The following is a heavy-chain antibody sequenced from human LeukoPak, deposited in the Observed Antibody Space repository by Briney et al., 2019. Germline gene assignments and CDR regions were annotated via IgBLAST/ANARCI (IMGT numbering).Heavy chain of an antibody. CDR3: ASANPHSSSWYVFDY. CDR1: GGSISSYY. J-gene: IGHJ4*02. D-gene: IGHD6-13*01. Sequence: SETLSLTCTVSGGSISSYYWSWIRQPAGKGLEWIGRIYTSGSTNYNPSLKSRVTMSVDTSKNQFSLKLSSVTAADTAVYYCASANPHSSSWYVFDYWGQGTLATVSS. V-gene: IGHV4-4*07. CDR2: IYTSGST.